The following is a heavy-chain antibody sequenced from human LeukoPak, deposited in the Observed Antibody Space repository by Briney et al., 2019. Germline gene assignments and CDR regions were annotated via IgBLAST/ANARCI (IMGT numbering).Heavy chain of an antibody. J-gene: IGHJ4*02. D-gene: IGHD3-10*02. Sequence: PSQTLSLTCAVSGGSISSGGYSWSWIRQPPGKGLEWIRYIYHSGSTYYNPSLKSRVTISVDRSKNQFSLKLSSVTAADTAVYYCARGVFGELGYYFDYWGQGTLVTVSS. CDR3: ARGVFGELGYYFDY. V-gene: IGHV4-30-2*01. CDR2: IYHSGST. CDR1: GGSISSGGYS.